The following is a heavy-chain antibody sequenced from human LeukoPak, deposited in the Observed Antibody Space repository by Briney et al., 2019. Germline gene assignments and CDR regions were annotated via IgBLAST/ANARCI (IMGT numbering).Heavy chain of an antibody. Sequence: GGSLRLSCTASGFTFSSYAMSWVRQAPGKGLEWVSVISGSGGSTDYADSVKGRFTISRDNSKDTVYLQMNSLRAEDTAVYYCAKDRHLGRGAYMDVWGKGTTVTVSS. CDR1: GFTFSSYA. J-gene: IGHJ6*03. CDR3: AKDRHLGRGAYMDV. CDR2: ISGSGGST. V-gene: IGHV3-23*01.